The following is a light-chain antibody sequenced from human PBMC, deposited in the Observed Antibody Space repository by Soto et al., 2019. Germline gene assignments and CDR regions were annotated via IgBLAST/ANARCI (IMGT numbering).Light chain of an antibody. CDR3: AAWDDSLNGPL. V-gene: IGLV1-44*01. CDR1: SSNIGSNT. CDR2: SNN. Sequence: QSVLTQPPSASGTPGQRVTISCSGSSSNIGSNTVNWYQQLPGTAPTLLIYSNNQRPSGVPDRFSGSKSCTSASLAVNGLQSGDEADYYCAAWDDSLNGPLFGGGTKVTVL. J-gene: IGLJ3*02.